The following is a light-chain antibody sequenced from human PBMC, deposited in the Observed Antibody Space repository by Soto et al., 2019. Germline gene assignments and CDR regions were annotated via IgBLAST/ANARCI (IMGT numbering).Light chain of an antibody. Sequence: IVLTQAQGTLSWSPGERATLSCRASQSVSSSYLAWYQQKPGQAPRLLIYGASSRATGIPDRFSGSGSGTDFTLTISRLEPEDFAVYYCQPYVLLIPFGQGTLLAVK. CDR2: GAS. CDR1: QSVSSSY. CDR3: QPYVLLIP. J-gene: IGKJ5*01. V-gene: IGKV3-20*01.